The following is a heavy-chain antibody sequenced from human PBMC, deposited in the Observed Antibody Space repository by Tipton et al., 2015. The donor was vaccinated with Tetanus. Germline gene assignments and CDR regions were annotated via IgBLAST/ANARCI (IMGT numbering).Heavy chain of an antibody. J-gene: IGHJ4*02. Sequence: TLSLTCTVSGDFITSTSYYWGWIRQAPGKGLEWIGAVENGGTAYYNPSLRGRVTISRDTSKNQVSLRLTSVTAADTAIYYCARHVLALARVDPPDSWGQGTLVTVSS. D-gene: IGHD3-10*01. V-gene: IGHV4-39*01. CDR2: VENGGTA. CDR3: ARHVLALARVDPPDS. CDR1: GDFITSTSYY.